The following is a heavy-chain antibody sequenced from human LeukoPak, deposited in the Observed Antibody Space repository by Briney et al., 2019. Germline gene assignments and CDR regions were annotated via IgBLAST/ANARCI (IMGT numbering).Heavy chain of an antibody. D-gene: IGHD3-3*01. V-gene: IGHV3-23*01. CDR1: GFTFSNFA. Sequence: GGSLRLSCAASGFTFSNFAMSWVRQTPGMGLAWLSAISPDGNYIYYADSVKGRFTTSRDNSKNTLYLQMNSLRAEDTAVYYCARVPYYDFWSGYSGDYYGMDVWGQGTTVTVSS. CDR3: ARVPYYDFWSGYSGDYYGMDV. J-gene: IGHJ6*02. CDR2: ISPDGNYI.